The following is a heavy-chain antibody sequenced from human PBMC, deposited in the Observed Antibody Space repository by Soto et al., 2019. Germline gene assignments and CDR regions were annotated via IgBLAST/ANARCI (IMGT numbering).Heavy chain of an antibody. CDR2: INPNTGGI. CDR1: GYTFIGHY. CDR3: ARVSHDDILTGDSRNAFDI. J-gene: IGHJ3*02. V-gene: IGHV1-2*02. D-gene: IGHD3-9*01. Sequence: QVQVMQSGAEVKKPGASVKVSCMTSGYTFIGHYIHWVRQAPGQGLEWMGWINPNTGGISYAQKFKGRVTVTRDTSISTAYMVLSSLRSDDTAMYYCARVSHDDILTGDSRNAFDIWGKGTMVTVSS.